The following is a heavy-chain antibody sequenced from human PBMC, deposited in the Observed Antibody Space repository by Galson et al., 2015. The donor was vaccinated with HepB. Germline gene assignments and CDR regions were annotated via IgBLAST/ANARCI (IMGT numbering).Heavy chain of an antibody. CDR2: INAGNGNT. CDR1: RYSFTNYA. Sequence: SVKVSCKASRYSFTNYAMHWVRQAPGQRLEWMGWINAGNGNTKYSQKFQGRVTITRDTSASTAYMELSSLRSEDTAVYYCAMRWFGESPLYWGQGTLVTVSS. J-gene: IGHJ4*02. D-gene: IGHD3-10*01. V-gene: IGHV1-3*01. CDR3: AMRWFGESPLY.